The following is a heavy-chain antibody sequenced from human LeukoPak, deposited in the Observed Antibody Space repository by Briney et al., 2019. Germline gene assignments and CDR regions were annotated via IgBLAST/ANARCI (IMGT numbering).Heavy chain of an antibody. CDR3: ARRSAAKDAFDI. D-gene: IGHD6-25*01. CDR2: INSDGGST. Sequence: GGSLRLSCAASGFTIDTYSMNWVRQAPGKGLVWVSRINSDGGSTSYTDSVKGRFTISRDNAKNTLYLQMNSLRAEDTAVYYCARRSAAKDAFDIWGQGTKVTVSS. V-gene: IGHV3-74*01. CDR1: GFTIDTYS. J-gene: IGHJ3*02.